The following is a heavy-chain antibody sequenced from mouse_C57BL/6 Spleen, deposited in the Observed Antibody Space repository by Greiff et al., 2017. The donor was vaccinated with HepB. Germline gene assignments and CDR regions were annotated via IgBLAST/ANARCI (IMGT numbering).Heavy chain of an antibody. CDR2: INPSTGGT. CDR3: ARVDYSNYGGYFDV. J-gene: IGHJ1*03. CDR1: GYSFTGYY. V-gene: IGHV1-43*01. Sequence: EVQLQQSGPELVKPGASVKISCKASGYSFTGYYMHWVKQSSEKSLEWIGEINPSTGGTSYNQKFKGKATLTVDKSSSTAYMQLKSLTSEDSAVYYCARVDYSNYGGYFDVWGTGTTVTVSS. D-gene: IGHD2-5*01.